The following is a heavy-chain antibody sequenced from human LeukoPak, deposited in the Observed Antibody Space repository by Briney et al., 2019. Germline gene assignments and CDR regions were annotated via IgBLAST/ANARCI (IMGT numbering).Heavy chain of an antibody. Sequence: SETLSLTCAVYGGSFSGYYWSWIRRPPGKGLEWIGEINHSGSTNYNPSLKSRVTISVDTSKNQFSLKLSSVTAADTAVCYCATPYGSYYNAEYFQHWGQGTLVTVSS. CDR1: GGSFSGYY. V-gene: IGHV4-34*01. CDR2: INHSGST. J-gene: IGHJ1*01. CDR3: ATPYGSYYNAEYFQH. D-gene: IGHD1-26*01.